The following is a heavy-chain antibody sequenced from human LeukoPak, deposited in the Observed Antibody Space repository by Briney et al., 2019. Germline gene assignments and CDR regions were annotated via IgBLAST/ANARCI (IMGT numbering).Heavy chain of an antibody. V-gene: IGHV4-34*01. J-gene: IGHJ6*03. CDR2: MNPSGST. Sequence: SETLSLTCAVYGGSFSGYYWTWLRQTPGKGLEWIGEMNPSGSTNYNPSLKSRVTISVDTSKNQFSLKLSSVTAADTAVYYCARGRQDVTMIVVVMTAVSYYLDVWGKGTTVTVS. D-gene: IGHD3-22*01. CDR1: GGSFSGYY. CDR3: ARGRQDVTMIVVVMTAVSYYLDV.